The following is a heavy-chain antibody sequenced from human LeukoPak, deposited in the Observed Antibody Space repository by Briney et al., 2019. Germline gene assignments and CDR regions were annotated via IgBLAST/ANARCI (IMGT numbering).Heavy chain of an antibody. CDR2: IWYDGSNK. J-gene: IGHJ4*02. CDR1: GFTFSSYG. V-gene: IGHV3-33*01. CDR3: ARGRRAITAY. Sequence: GGSLRLSCEASGFTFSSYGMHWVRQAPGKGLEWVGVIWYDGSNKYYGDSVKGRFTISRDNAKGTLFLQMNSMRAEDTAAYYCARGRRAITAYCGEGTLVIASS. D-gene: IGHD1-20*01.